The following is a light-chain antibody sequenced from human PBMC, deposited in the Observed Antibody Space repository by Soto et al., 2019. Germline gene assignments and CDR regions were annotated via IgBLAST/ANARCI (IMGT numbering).Light chain of an antibody. Sequence: DIQMTQSPSSLSASVGDRVTITCRASQLISNYLHWYQQKPGEAPKLLIFAASSLESGVPSRFSGSVSGTDFTLTISSLQPEDFATYYCQQSYSGPLTFGGGTKVDI. J-gene: IGKJ4*01. CDR3: QQSYSGPLT. V-gene: IGKV1-39*01. CDR2: AAS. CDR1: QLISNY.